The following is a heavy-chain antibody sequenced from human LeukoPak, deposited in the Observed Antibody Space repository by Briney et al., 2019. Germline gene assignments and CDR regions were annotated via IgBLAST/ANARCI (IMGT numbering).Heavy chain of an antibody. D-gene: IGHD5-18*01. J-gene: IGHJ4*02. V-gene: IGHV4-38-2*02. CDR2: MSHFLNT. Sequence: SETLSLTCTVSGGSISSYYWGWIRQPPGKGLEWIGRMSHFLNTYYNPSLKSRVTISADTSKNQFSLKLTSVTAADTAVYYCARSSGGYRYGQRDYWGQGTLVTVSS. CDR1: GGSISSYY. CDR3: ARSSGGYRYGQRDY.